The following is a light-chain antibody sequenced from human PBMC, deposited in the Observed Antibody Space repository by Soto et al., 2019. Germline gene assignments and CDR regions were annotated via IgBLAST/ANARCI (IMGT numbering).Light chain of an antibody. CDR3: QQYNYWPPVT. CDR1: QSVSNN. V-gene: IGKV3D-15*01. J-gene: IGKJ5*01. CDR2: LAS. Sequence: IWVTQSPATLSVSPGERATLSCRASQSVSNNLAWYQQKPGQAPRLLIYLASTRAPGIPARFSGSGSGTEFTLTISSLQSEDFALYFCQQYNYWPPVTFGQGTRLEIK.